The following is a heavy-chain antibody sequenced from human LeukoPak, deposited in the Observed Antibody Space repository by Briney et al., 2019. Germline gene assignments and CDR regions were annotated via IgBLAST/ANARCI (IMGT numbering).Heavy chain of an antibody. CDR3: ARAMSTFGGVRNYFDS. CDR2: VSGNGNYR. Sequence: GGSLRLSCAASGFTVSSSYMSWVRQAPGKGLEWVSVVSGNGNYRYYADSVKGRFSISRDNAKSSLDLQMNSLRAEDTAVYYCARAMSTFGGVRNYFDSWGQGTLVTVSS. D-gene: IGHD3-16*01. V-gene: IGHV3-21*06. J-gene: IGHJ4*02. CDR1: GFTVSSSY.